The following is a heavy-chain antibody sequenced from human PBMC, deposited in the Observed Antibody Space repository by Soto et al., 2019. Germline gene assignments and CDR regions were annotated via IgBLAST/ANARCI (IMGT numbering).Heavy chain of an antibody. J-gene: IGHJ4*02. CDR3: AKKDNWNDV. CDR2: ISGSGGST. Sequence: GGSLRLSCAASGFTFSSYAMSWVCQAPGKALEWVSAISGSGGSTYYAVSVKGRFTISRDNSKNTLYLQMNSLRAEDTAVYYCAKKDNWNDVWGQGTLVTVSS. D-gene: IGHD1-20*01. V-gene: IGHV3-23*01. CDR1: GFTFSSYA.